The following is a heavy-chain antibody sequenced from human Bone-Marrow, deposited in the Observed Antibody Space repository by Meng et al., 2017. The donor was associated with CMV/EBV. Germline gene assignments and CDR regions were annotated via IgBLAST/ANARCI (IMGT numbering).Heavy chain of an antibody. CDR2: INSDGSST. CDR1: GFTFSSYW. V-gene: IGHV3-74*01. Sequence: GESLKISCAASGFTFSSYWMHWVRQAPGKGLVWVSRINSDGSSTSYADSVKGRFTISRDNAKNTLYLQMNSLRAEDTAVYYCARDFRESYYDFWSGYYNYYYGMDVWGQGTTVTVSS. D-gene: IGHD3-3*01. J-gene: IGHJ6*02. CDR3: ARDFRESYYDFWSGYYNYYYGMDV.